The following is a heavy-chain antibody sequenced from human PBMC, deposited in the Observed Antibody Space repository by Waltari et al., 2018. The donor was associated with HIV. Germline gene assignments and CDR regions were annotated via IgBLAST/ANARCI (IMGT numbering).Heavy chain of an antibody. CDR1: GGSISSSNW. V-gene: IGHV4-4*02. CDR2: IYHSGST. J-gene: IGHJ6*02. D-gene: IGHD3-22*01. CDR3: ASLYYYDSSGYYKRGMDV. Sequence: QVQLQESGPGLVKPSGTLSLTCADSGGSISSSNWCSWVRQPPGKGLEWIGEIYHSGSTNYNPSLKSRVTISVDKSKNQFSLKLSSVTAADTAVYYCASLYYYDSSGYYKRGMDVWGQGTTVTVSS.